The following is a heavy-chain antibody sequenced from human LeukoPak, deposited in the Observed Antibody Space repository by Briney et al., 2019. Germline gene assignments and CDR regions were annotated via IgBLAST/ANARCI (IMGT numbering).Heavy chain of an antibody. CDR3: ARAEQYQLLLH. CDR1: GYTFTSYG. V-gene: IGHV1-18*03. CDR2: ISAYNGNT. Sequence: ASGKVSCKASGYTFTSYGITWVRQAPGQGLEWMGWISAYNGNTNYAQKRQGRVTMTTDTSTSTAYLDLRSLRSDDMAVYYCARAEQYQLLLHWGQGTLVTVSS. D-gene: IGHD2-2*01. J-gene: IGHJ4*02.